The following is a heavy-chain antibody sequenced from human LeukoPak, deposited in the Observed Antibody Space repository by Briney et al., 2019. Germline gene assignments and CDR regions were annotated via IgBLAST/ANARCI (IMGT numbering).Heavy chain of an antibody. Sequence: PSETLSLTCTVSGDSISSYYWSWIRQPPGKGLEWIGYIYYSGSTNYNPSLKSRVTISVDTSKNQFSLKLSSVTAADTAVYYCARDDYGGNSDAFDIWGQGTMVTVSS. CDR1: GDSISSYY. V-gene: IGHV4-59*01. J-gene: IGHJ3*02. CDR2: IYYSGST. D-gene: IGHD4-23*01. CDR3: ARDDYGGNSDAFDI.